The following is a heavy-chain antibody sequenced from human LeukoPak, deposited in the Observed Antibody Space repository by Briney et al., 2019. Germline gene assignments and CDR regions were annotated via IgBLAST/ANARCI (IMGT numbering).Heavy chain of an antibody. CDR1: GGSISSGSYY. Sequence: SETLSLTCTVSGGSISSGSYYWSWIRQPPGTGLEWIGYIYYSGNTNYNPSLKSRVTISVDTSKNQFSLKLSSVTAADTAVYYCARELLWFGIFDYWGQGTLVTVSS. J-gene: IGHJ4*02. V-gene: IGHV4-61*01. CDR3: ARELLWFGIFDY. CDR2: IYYSGNT. D-gene: IGHD3-10*01.